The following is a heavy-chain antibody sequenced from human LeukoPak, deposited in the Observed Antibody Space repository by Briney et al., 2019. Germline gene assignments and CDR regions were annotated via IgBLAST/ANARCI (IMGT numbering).Heavy chain of an antibody. CDR2: IQSDGRTT. J-gene: IGHJ4*02. Sequence: GGSLRLSCAASGFTFSNCWMHWVRQAPGKGLEWVSRIQSDGRTTTYADSVKGRFTISRDNAKNTLYLQMNSLRAEDTAVYYCARDQGYYDSSGYLFGYWGQGTLVTVSS. V-gene: IGHV3-74*01. CDR3: ARDQGYYDSSGYLFGY. CDR1: GFTFSNCW. D-gene: IGHD3-22*01.